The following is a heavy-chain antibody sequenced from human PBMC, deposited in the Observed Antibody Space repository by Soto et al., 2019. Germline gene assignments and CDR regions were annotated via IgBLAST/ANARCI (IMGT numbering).Heavy chain of an antibody. CDR2: ISTYNGNT. J-gene: IGHJ5*02. CDR1: GYTFTSYG. CDR3: ARDLVAVAERVMVWFDP. Sequence: GASVKVSCKASGYTFTSYGISWVRQAPGQRVEKKEWISTYNGNTNYAQKHQGRVTMTTDTSTSTAYMELRSLRSDDTAVYYCARDLVAVAERVMVWFDPWGQGTLVTVSS. V-gene: IGHV1-18*01. D-gene: IGHD6-19*01.